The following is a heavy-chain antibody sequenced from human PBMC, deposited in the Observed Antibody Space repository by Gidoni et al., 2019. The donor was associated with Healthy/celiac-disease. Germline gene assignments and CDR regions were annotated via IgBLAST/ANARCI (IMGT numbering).Heavy chain of an antibody. D-gene: IGHD2-2*01. V-gene: IGHV4-59*01. CDR3: ARAQDIVVVPAAIGAFDI. CDR2: IYYSGST. Sequence: QVQLQESGPGLVKPSETLSLTCTVSGGSIRSYYWSWIRQPPGKGLEWIGYIYYSGSTNYNPSLKSRVTISVDTSKNQFSLKLSSVTAADTAVYYCARAQDIVVVPAAIGAFDIWGQGTMVTVSS. CDR1: GGSIRSYY. J-gene: IGHJ3*02.